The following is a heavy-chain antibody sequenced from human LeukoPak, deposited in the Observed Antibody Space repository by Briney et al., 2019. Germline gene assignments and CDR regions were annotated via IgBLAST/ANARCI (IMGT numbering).Heavy chain of an antibody. CDR3: TRNSGWYGLS. D-gene: IGHD6-19*01. Sequence: GGSLRPSCTVSGFTLSSYEMSWIRQAPGKGLEWVSSIDYDGGSGHYADSVKGRFTISRDNSNNTLFLHLNSLRGEDTAVYYCTRNSGWYGLSWGQGTLVTVPS. J-gene: IGHJ1*01. CDR1: GFTLSSYE. CDR2: IDYDGGSG. V-gene: IGHV3-23*01.